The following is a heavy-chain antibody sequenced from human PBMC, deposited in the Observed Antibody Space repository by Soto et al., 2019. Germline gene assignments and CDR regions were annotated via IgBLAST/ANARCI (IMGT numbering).Heavy chain of an antibody. CDR1: GFTFSNYA. CDR2: ISGSNSRA. Sequence: EVQLLESGGGLVQPGGSLRLSCAASGFTFSNYAMSWVRQAPGKGLEWVSVISGSNSRAFYADSVKGRFTISRDNSKNTLSLQMHGLRADDTAVYYCAKEPINVPGEYSLFDPWGQGTLVAVSS. J-gene: IGHJ5*02. V-gene: IGHV3-23*01. D-gene: IGHD4-17*01. CDR3: AKEPINVPGEYSLFDP.